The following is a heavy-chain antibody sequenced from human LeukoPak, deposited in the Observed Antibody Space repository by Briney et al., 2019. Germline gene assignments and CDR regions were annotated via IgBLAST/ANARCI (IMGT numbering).Heavy chain of an antibody. J-gene: IGHJ4*02. CDR2: IYYSGST. D-gene: IGHD2-2*02. Sequence: PSETLSLTRTVSGGSISSSSYYWGWIRQPPGKGLEWIGNIYYSGSTYCNPSLKSRVTISVDTSKNQFSLKLSSVTAADTAVYYCARDIPGVAFDYWGQGTLVTVSS. V-gene: IGHV4-39*07. CDR1: GGSISSSSYY. CDR3: ARDIPGVAFDY.